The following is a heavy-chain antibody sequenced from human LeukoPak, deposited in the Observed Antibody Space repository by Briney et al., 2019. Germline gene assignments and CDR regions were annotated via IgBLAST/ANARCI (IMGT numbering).Heavy chain of an antibody. CDR3: ARQLAAAGNNWFDP. CDR1: GGSFSGYY. CDR2: INHSGST. D-gene: IGHD6-13*01. V-gene: IGHV4-34*01. J-gene: IGHJ5*02. Sequence: PSETLSLTCAVYGGSFSGYYWSWIRQPPGKGLEWIGEINHSGSTNYNPSLKSRVTISVDTSKNQFSLKLSSVTAADTAVYYCARQLAAAGNNWFDPWGQGTLITVSS.